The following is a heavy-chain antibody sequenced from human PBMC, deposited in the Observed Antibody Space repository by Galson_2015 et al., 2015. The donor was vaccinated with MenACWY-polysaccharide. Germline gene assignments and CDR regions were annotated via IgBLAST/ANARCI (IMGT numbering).Heavy chain of an antibody. V-gene: IGHV3-7*01. CDR3: ARGHYGMDV. CDR2: IKKDGSEK. J-gene: IGHJ6*02. Sequence: SLRLSCAVSGFTFKNYWMSWVRQAPGKGLEWVANIKKDGSEKHCVDSVKGRFTISRDNGRSSLYLQMNGLRVKDTAVYYCARGHYGMDVWAQGTTVTVS. CDR1: GFTFKNYW.